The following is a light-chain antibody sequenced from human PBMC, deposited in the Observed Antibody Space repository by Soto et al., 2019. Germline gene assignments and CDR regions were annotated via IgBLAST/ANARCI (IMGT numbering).Light chain of an antibody. V-gene: IGKV3-20*01. J-gene: IGKJ1*01. CDR2: GAS. CDR3: QQYAGSPWT. Sequence: EIVLTQSPDTLSLSPGGRSSLSCIASQSVSSTYLALDQQKPGQAPRLRIYGASSRATGIPDRFSGSGSGTDFTLIISRLEPEDFAVYYCQQYAGSPWTFGQGTKVDIK. CDR1: QSVSSTY.